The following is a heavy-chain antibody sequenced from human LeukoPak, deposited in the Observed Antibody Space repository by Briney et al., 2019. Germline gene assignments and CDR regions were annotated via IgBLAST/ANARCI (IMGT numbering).Heavy chain of an antibody. Sequence: GGSLRLSCAASGFTFSSYGMHWVRQAPGKGLEWVAVISYDGSNKYYADSVKGRFTISRDNSKNTLYLQMNSLRAEDTAVYYCAKAYSSSYGMDVWGQGTTVTVSS. V-gene: IGHV3-30*18. D-gene: IGHD6-6*01. CDR2: ISYDGSNK. CDR3: AKAYSSSYGMDV. J-gene: IGHJ6*02. CDR1: GFTFSSYG.